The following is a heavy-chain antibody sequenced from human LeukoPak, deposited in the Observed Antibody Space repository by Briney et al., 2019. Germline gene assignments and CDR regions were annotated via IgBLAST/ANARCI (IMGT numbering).Heavy chain of an antibody. V-gene: IGHV3-7*01. CDR2: IIKDESDR. Sequence: PGGSLSLSGARSGFTFSGYWWVWVPQAPGKGWEGWANIIKDESDRNYADYVKGRFTISTGTAKNSLDMQLKSLIAEDTAVYYCARYGNGEWLAHYAFDVWGQGTMVTVVS. CDR3: ARYGNGEWLAHYAFDV. J-gene: IGHJ3*01. CDR1: GFTFSGYW. D-gene: IGHD6-19*01.